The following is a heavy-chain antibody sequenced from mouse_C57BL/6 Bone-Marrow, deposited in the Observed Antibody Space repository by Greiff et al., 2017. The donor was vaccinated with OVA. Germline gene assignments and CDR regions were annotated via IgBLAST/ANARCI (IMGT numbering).Heavy chain of an antibody. J-gene: IGHJ2*01. CDR2: IDPENGDT. CDR3: TPLYYYGSSYVDY. V-gene: IGHV14-4*01. Sequence: EVKVVESGAELVRPGASVKLSCTASGFNIKDDYMHWVKQRPEQGLEWIGWIDPENGDTEYASKFQGKATITADTSSNTAYLQLSSLTSEDTAVYYCTPLYYYGSSYVDYWGQGTTLTVSS. D-gene: IGHD1-1*01. CDR1: GFNIKDDY.